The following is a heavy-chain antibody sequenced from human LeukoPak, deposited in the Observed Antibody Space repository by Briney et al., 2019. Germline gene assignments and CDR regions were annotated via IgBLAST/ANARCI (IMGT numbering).Heavy chain of an antibody. Sequence: KASETLSLTCTVSGGSISSGDYYWSWIRQPPGKGLEWIGYIYYSGSTYYNPSLKSRVTISVDTSKNQFSLKLSSVTAADTAVYYCARETSDRGVIADYWGQGTLVTVSS. D-gene: IGHD3-16*02. V-gene: IGHV4-30-4*01. CDR2: IYYSGST. CDR1: GGSISSGDYY. CDR3: ARETSDRGVIADY. J-gene: IGHJ4*02.